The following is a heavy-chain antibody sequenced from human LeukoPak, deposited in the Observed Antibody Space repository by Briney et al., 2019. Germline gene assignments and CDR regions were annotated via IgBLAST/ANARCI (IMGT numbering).Heavy chain of an antibody. D-gene: IGHD2-2*01. CDR2: IGGSGGNT. Sequence: QPGGSLRLSCAASGFTFSAYSMNWVRQAPGKGLEWVSDIGGSGGNTYYADSVKGRFTISRDNSKNTLCLQMNSLRAEGTDIYYCAKCSESSSFSCYAFNYWGQGTPVTVSA. CDR3: AKCSESSSFSCYAFNY. V-gene: IGHV3-23*01. J-gene: IGHJ4*02. CDR1: GFTFSAYS.